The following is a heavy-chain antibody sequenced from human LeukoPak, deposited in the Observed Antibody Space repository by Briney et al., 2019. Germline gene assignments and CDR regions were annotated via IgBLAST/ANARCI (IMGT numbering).Heavy chain of an antibody. CDR1: GYTFTSYG. CDR2: VSGYNGDT. Sequence: VASVKVSCKASGYTFTSYGVTWVRQAPGQGLEWMGWVSGYNGDTDYAQNLQGRVSMTIATSTSTAYMELRSLISDDTAVYFCARDRHSGYSGTWYDHWGQGTLVTVSS. J-gene: IGHJ5*02. D-gene: IGHD6-13*01. V-gene: IGHV1-18*01. CDR3: ARDRHSGYSGTWYDH.